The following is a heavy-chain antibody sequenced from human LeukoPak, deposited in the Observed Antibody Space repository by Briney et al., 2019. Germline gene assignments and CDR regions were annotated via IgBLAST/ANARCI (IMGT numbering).Heavy chain of an antibody. J-gene: IGHJ6*02. CDR2: IIPIFGIA. CDR3: ARVQRGRYYDFWSGYFRPLFRVFPLDV. CDR1: GGTFSSYA. Sequence: GASVKVSCKASGGTFSSYAISWVRQAPGQGLEWMGGIIPIFGIANYAQKFQGRVTITADESTSTAYMELSSLRSEDTAVYYCARVQRGRYYDFWSGYFRPLFRVFPLDVWGQGTTVTVSS. V-gene: IGHV1-69*13. D-gene: IGHD3-3*01.